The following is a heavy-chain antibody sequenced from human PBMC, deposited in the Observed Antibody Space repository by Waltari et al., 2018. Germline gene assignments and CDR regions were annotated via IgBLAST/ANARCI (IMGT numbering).Heavy chain of an antibody. Sequence: QLVESGGGLVQPGGSLRLSCAASGFGFRSSWMTWVRRTPGKGLEWLANIKEDGSEKNYVDSVKGRFSISRDNAKNSLYLQMNSLRSEDTGVYYCAGDGLSISATPFWGQGTLVTVS. V-gene: IGHV3-7*01. J-gene: IGHJ4*02. CDR3: AGDGLSISATPF. CDR1: GFGFRSSW. D-gene: IGHD2-15*01. CDR2: IKEDGSEK.